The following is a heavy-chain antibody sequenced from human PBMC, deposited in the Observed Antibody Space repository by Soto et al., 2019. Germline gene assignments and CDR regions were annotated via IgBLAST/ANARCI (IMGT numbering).Heavy chain of an antibody. V-gene: IGHV4-31*03. D-gene: IGHD3-3*01. Sequence: PSEALSLTCTVSGGSSSSGGYYWSGIRQHPGKGLEWIGYIYYSGITYYNPSLKSRVTISVDTSKNQFSLKLSSVTAADTAVYYCARDGPITIFGVAHYGMEVWGQGTTVPVSS. CDR2: IYYSGIT. CDR1: GGSSSSGGYY. CDR3: ARDGPITIFGVAHYGMEV. J-gene: IGHJ6*02.